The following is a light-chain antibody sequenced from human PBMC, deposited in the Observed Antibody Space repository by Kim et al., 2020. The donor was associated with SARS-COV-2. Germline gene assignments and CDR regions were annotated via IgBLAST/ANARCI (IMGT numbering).Light chain of an antibody. CDR3: NCRDSNHWV. CDR1: SLRSHY. J-gene: IGLJ3*02. V-gene: IGLV3-19*01. CDR2: GKN. Sequence: VALGQTVRMTCQGDSLRSHYASWYRQKRGQAPVLVIYGKNNRPSGIPARFSGSTSGNTASLTITGAQAEDEADYYCNCRDSNHWVFGGGTKLTVL.